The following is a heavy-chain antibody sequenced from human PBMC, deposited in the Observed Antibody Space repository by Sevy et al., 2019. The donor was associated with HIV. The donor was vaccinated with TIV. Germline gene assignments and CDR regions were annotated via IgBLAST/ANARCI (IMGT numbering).Heavy chain of an antibody. J-gene: IGHJ4*02. Sequence: GGSLRLSRTASGLTFSSYVMSWVRQAPGKGLEWVSTISGSGGYTYGADSVKGRLTISRDNSKNTVYLQMNSLTVEDTAMYYCAKEYSSGYSWGQGILVTVSS. CDR3: AKEYSSGYS. V-gene: IGHV3-23*01. D-gene: IGHD3-22*01. CDR1: GLTFSSYV. CDR2: ISGSGGYT.